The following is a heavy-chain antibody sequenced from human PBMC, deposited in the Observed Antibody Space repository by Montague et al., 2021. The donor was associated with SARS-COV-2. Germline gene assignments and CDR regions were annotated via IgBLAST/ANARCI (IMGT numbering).Heavy chain of an antibody. CDR1: GGSFSTYS. D-gene: IGHD3-10*01. J-gene: IGHJ6*03. Sequence: SETLSLTCAVHGGSFSTYSWNWIRQPPGKGLEWIGEIHHGGSTNYNPSLKSRVTISADTSKNQFSLKLTSMAAADTAVYYYARLGDGVVPSPILGVGPYYSYYYMDVWGKGTTVTVSS. CDR3: ARLGDGVVPSPILGVGPYYSYYYMDV. CDR2: IHHGGST. V-gene: IGHV4-34*01.